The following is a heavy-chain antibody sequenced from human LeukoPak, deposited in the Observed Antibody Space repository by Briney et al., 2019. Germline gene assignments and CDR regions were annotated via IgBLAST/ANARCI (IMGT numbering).Heavy chain of an antibody. CDR2: IKQDGSQK. CDR1: GFTFSNYW. Sequence: GGSLRLSCAASGFTFSNYWMGWVSQAPGKGLEWVANIKQDGSQKYFGDSVKGRFTISRDNAENSLFLQMSSLRDVDTAVYYCARDSGSYHFDCCWGQGTLVTVSS. V-gene: IGHV3-7*01. CDR3: ARDSGSYHFDCC. J-gene: IGHJ4*02. D-gene: IGHD1-26*01.